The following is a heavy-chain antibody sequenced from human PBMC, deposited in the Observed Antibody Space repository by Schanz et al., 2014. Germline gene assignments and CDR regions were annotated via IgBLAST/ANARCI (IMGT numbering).Heavy chain of an antibody. Sequence: EVQLLESGGGLVQPGGSLKLSCAASGLIFSNYVMSWVRQAPGKGLEWVSTIGTSGGTNYAESVKGRFTISRDNSKNTLYLQMNSLRPEDTAVYYCARPALWFGDNCFDPWGQGTLVTVSS. CDR1: GLIFSNYV. CDR2: IGTSGGT. J-gene: IGHJ5*02. V-gene: IGHV3-23*01. D-gene: IGHD3-10*01. CDR3: ARPALWFGDNCFDP.